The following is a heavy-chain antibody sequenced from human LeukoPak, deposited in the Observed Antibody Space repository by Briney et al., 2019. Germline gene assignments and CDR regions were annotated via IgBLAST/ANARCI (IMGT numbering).Heavy chain of an antibody. V-gene: IGHV3-53*01. D-gene: IGHD6-13*01. CDR1: GGSVSSSNYY. J-gene: IGHJ4*02. CDR2: IYAGGST. CDR3: ARALGIAAAGWGFDY. Sequence: ETLSLTCTVSGGSVSSSNYYWGWIRQPPGKGLEWVSVIYAGGSTYYADSVKGRFTISRDNSKNTLYLQMNSLRAEDTAVYYCARALGIAAAGWGFDYWGQGTLVTVSS.